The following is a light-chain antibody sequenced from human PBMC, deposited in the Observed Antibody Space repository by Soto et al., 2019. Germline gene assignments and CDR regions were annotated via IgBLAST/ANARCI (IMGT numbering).Light chain of an antibody. CDR2: EVS. Sequence: QSVLTQPASVSGSPGQSITISCTGTSSDVGAYTSVSWYLQHPGKAPKLMIYEVSNRPSGVSNRFSGSKSANTASLTISGLQAEDEAHYYCTSYTSDNRSYVFGTGTKLTVL. J-gene: IGLJ1*01. CDR3: TSYTSDNRSYV. CDR1: SSDVGAYTS. V-gene: IGLV2-14*01.